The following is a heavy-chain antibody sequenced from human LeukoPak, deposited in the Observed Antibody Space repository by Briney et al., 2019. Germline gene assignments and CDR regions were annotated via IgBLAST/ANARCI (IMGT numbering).Heavy chain of an antibody. CDR1: SGSISTDSYY. CDR3: ASQAADSSSWTYYFDY. V-gene: IGHV4-39*01. CDR2: IYYSGTT. D-gene: IGHD6-13*01. Sequence: SETLSLTCTVSSGSISTDSYYWGWIRRPPGKGLEWIGSIYYSGTTYYNPSLKSRVTISVDTSKNQFSLKLSSVTAADTAVYYCASQAADSSSWTYYFDYWGQGTLVTVSS. J-gene: IGHJ4*02.